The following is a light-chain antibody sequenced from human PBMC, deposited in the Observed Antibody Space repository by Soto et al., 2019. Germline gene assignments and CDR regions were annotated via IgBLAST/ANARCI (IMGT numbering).Light chain of an antibody. CDR3: MQSTQLPPT. CDR1: QSLLHITGETF. V-gene: IGKV2D-29*02. J-gene: IGKJ5*01. CDR2: EVS. Sequence: DVVMTQNKISLSVAPGQPASISCKSSQSLLHITGETFLFWYLQKPGQSPQLLIYEVSTRVSGVPDRFSGSGSGTDFTLEISRVETDDVGIYYCMQSTQLPPTFGQGGLLEIK.